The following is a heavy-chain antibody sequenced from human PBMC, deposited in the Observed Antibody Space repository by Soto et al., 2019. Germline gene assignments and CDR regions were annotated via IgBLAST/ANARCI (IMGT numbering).Heavy chain of an antibody. D-gene: IGHD2-15*01. V-gene: IGHV4-34*01. J-gene: IGHJ5*02. Sequence: QVQLQQWGAGLLKPSETLSLTCAVYGGSFSGYYWSWIRQPPGKGLEWIGEINHSGSTNYNPSLKRRVTISVDTSKNQFSLKLSSVTAADTAVYYCARGRGLVVAANWFDPWGQGTLVTVSS. CDR3: ARGRGLVVAANWFDP. CDR1: GGSFSGYY. CDR2: INHSGST.